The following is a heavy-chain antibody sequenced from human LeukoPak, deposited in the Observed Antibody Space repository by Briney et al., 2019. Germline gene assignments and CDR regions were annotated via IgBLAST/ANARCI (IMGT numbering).Heavy chain of an antibody. CDR1: GGSISSYY. D-gene: IGHD4-23*01. Sequence: KPSETLSLTCTVSGGSISSYYWSWIRQPPGKGLEWIGYIYYSGNTNYNPSLKSRVTISVDTSKNQFSLKLSSVTAADTAVYYCARFYGGNSLWYFDYWGQGTLVTVSS. CDR3: ARFYGGNSLWYFDY. V-gene: IGHV4-59*01. J-gene: IGHJ4*02. CDR2: IYYSGNT.